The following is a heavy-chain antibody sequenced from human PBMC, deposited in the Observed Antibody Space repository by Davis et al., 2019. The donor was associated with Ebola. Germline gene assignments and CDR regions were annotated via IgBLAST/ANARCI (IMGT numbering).Heavy chain of an antibody. J-gene: IGHJ2*01. V-gene: IGHV4-59*08. CDR1: GGSISGYY. CDR2: IYYSGRT. Sequence: MPSETLSLTCTVSGGSISGYYWSWIRQPPGKGLEWIGYIYYSGRTNFNPSLKSRFTISVDTSKNQFPLKLSSVTAADTAKYYCARHFTILGVVISYWYFDLWGRGTLVTVSS. D-gene: IGHD3-3*01. CDR3: ARHFTILGVVISYWYFDL.